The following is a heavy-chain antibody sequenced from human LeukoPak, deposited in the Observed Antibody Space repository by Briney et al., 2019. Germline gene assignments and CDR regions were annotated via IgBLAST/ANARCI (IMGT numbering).Heavy chain of an antibody. V-gene: IGHV4-59*11. J-gene: IGHJ5*02. D-gene: IGHD3-10*02. Sequence: PSETLSLTCTVSGGSISSHYWSWIRQPPGKGLEWIGYIYYSGSTNYNPFLKSRVTISVDTSKNQFSLKLSSVTAADTAVYYCASSLGRPHDYYVFGWFDPWGQGTLVTVSS. CDR3: ASSLGRPHDYYVFGWFDP. CDR2: IYYSGST. CDR1: GGSISSHY.